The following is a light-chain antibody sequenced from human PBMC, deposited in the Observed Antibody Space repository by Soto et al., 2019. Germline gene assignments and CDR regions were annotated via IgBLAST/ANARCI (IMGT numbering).Light chain of an antibody. CDR3: QQRYSTLSFT. CDR2: AAS. CDR1: ESISRH. V-gene: IGKV1-39*01. Sequence: IQMTQSPSSLAASVGDRVTITCRASESISRHLNWYQQNPGKAPKLLIYAASSLQNGVPSRFSGSGSGTDFTLTISNLQPEDFATYYCQQRYSTLSFTFGQGTRLEIK. J-gene: IGKJ5*01.